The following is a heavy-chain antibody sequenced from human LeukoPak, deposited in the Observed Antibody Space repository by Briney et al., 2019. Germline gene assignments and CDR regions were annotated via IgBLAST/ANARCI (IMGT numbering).Heavy chain of an antibody. CDR3: AASFRITGTTFYH. J-gene: IGHJ1*01. CDR2: INSDGAKT. V-gene: IGHV3-74*01. Sequence: GGSLRLSCASSGFTFSSFWMNWVRQVPGKGLVWVSHINSDGAKTNYADSVTGRFTISRDTARNTLYLQMNNLRVEDTAKYYCAASFRITGTTFYHWGQGTLVTVSS. CDR1: GFTFSSFW. D-gene: IGHD1-20*01.